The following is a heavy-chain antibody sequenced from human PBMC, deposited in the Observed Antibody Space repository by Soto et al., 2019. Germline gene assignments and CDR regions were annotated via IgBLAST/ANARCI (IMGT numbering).Heavy chain of an antibody. D-gene: IGHD3-16*01. Sequence: QVQLQESGPGLVKPSETLSLTCAVSGGPITTTTWWAWVRLPPGKGLEWIGELHHDGTTNYNPSLERRITTALDKSNNRFSLKLTSVTAADTAIYYCATQTISYTWGVWGRGTTVTVSS. CDR3: ATQTISYTWGV. CDR2: LHHDGTT. J-gene: IGHJ6*02. CDR1: GGPITTTTW. V-gene: IGHV4-4*02.